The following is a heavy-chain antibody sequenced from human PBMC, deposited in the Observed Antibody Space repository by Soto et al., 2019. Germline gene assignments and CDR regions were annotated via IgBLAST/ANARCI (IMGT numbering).Heavy chain of an antibody. V-gene: IGHV3-73*01. CDR3: ARDIYWYQLPQSHLYYYYGMDV. CDR1: GFPFSGSA. D-gene: IGHD2-2*01. J-gene: IGHJ6*02. CDR2: IRSKANSYAT. Sequence: PRGCLRLSCASSGFPFSGSAMHWVRQASGKGLAWVGRIRSKANSYATAYAASVKGRFTISRDDSKNTAYLQMNSLKTEDTAVYYCARDIYWYQLPQSHLYYYYGMDVWGQGTTVTV.